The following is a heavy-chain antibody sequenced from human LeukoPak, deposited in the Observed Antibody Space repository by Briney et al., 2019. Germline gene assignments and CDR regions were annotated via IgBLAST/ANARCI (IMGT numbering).Heavy chain of an antibody. V-gene: IGHV3-53*01. CDR3: ARTVAGRYFDY. D-gene: IGHD6-19*01. CDR2: IYSGGST. CDR1: GFTFSNYA. Sequence: GGSLRLSCVASGFTFSNYAMSWVRQAPGKGLEWVSVIYSGGSTYYADSVKGRFTISRDNSKNTLYLQMNSLSAEDTAVYYCARTVAGRYFDYWGQGTLVTVSS. J-gene: IGHJ4*02.